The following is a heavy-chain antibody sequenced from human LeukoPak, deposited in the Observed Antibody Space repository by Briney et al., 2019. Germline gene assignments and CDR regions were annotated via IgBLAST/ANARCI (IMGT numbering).Heavy chain of an antibody. CDR1: GGSISSYY. CDR2: IYYSGST. Sequence: PSETLSLTCTVSGGSISSYYWSWIRQPPGKGLECIGYIYYSGSTNYNPSLKSRVTISVDTSKNQFSLKLSSVTAADTAVYYCARGYYDSSGYYYFGYWGQGTLVTVSS. J-gene: IGHJ4*02. D-gene: IGHD3-22*01. CDR3: ARGYYDSSGYYYFGY. V-gene: IGHV4-59*01.